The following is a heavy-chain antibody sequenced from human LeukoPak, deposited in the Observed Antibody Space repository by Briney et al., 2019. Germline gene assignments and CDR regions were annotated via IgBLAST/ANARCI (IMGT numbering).Heavy chain of an antibody. CDR1: GFTFTHYA. CDR3: ATYGRYTGPFDY. J-gene: IGHJ4*02. CDR2: TSYDGNNT. Sequence: PGGSLRLSCAASGFTFTHYAMHWVRQAQGKGLEWVALTSYDGNNTDNADSVKGRFTISRDNSKTTLYLQMNRLRAEDTAVYYCATYGRYTGPFDYWGQGTLVTVSS. V-gene: IGHV3-30*04. D-gene: IGHD5-12*01.